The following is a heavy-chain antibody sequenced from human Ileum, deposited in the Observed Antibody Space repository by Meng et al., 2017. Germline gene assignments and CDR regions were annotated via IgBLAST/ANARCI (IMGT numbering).Heavy chain of an antibody. Sequence: QVTLQDSCPGVVMPSGTLSPTCGVSSGSISSNTYWSWVRKPPGKVLELIGQVSNRWSAYYNPSLKSRVTMSVDKSKSQFSLMLTSVTDADTAIYYCARHGGYYQDFWGQGTLVTVSS. CDR1: SGSISSNTY. CDR2: VSNRWSA. CDR3: ARHGGYYQDF. D-gene: IGHD4-23*01. J-gene: IGHJ4*02. V-gene: IGHV4-4*02.